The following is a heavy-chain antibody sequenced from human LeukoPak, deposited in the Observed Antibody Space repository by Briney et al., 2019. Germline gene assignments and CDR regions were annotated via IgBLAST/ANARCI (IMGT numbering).Heavy chain of an antibody. D-gene: IGHD2/OR15-2a*01. V-gene: IGHV4-34*01. CDR2: INHSGST. CDR3: ARGLVGTFFYYGMDV. J-gene: IGHJ6*02. Sequence: KSSETLSPTCAVYGGSFSGYYWSWIRQPPGKGLEWIGEINHSGSTNYNPSLKSRVTISVDTSKNQFSLKLSSVTAADTAVYYCARGLVGTFFYYGMDVWGQGTTVTVSS. CDR1: GGSFSGYY.